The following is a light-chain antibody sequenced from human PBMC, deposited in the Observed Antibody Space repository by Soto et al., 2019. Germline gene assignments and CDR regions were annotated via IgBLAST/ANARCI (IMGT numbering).Light chain of an antibody. CDR2: GAS. Sequence: EIVLTQSPATLSLSPGKRATLSCRGGHRVGSSYLVWYHQKPRQAPRLLIYGASCRATSSPDGFCGSGSWTAFTLLISRLEHEDFAAEYCQQYGSTPGTFGQGTKV. CDR3: QQYGSTPGT. V-gene: IGKV3-20*01. J-gene: IGKJ1*01. CDR1: HRVGSSY.